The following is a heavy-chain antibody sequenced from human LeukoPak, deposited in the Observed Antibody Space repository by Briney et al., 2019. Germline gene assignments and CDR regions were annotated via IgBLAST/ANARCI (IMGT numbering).Heavy chain of an antibody. CDR1: GLTFSSYG. V-gene: IGHV3-33*01. Sequence: PGRSLRLSCAASGLTFSSYGMHCVRQAPGKGLEWVAVIWYDGSNKYYADSVRGGFEICRDNSKKKLYMKINSLRAEDTAVYYCARGSAQWLVYWFDPWGQGTLVTVSS. CDR3: ARGSAQWLVYWFDP. J-gene: IGHJ5*02. CDR2: IWYDGSNK. D-gene: IGHD6-19*01.